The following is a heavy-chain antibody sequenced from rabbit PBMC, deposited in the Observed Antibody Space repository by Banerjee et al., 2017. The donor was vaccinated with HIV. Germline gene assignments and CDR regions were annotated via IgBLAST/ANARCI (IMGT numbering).Heavy chain of an antibody. CDR1: GFSFSNKYV. J-gene: IGHJ4*01. D-gene: IGHD6-1*01. V-gene: IGHV1S45*01. CDR3: ARYYSYGYAGGTYAANL. Sequence: QQQLEESGGGLVKPEGSLTLSCTASGFSFSNKYVMCWVRQAPGKGLEWIACINTSSGNTVYASWAKGRFTISKTSSTTVTLQMTSLTAADTATYFCARYYSYGYAGGTYAANLWGPGTLVTVS. CDR2: INTSSGNT.